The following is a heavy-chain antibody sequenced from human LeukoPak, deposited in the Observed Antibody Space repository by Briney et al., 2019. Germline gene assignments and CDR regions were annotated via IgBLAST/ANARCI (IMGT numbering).Heavy chain of an antibody. J-gene: IGHJ5*02. V-gene: IGHV1-2*02. CDR3: ARNFDMKGFDP. D-gene: IGHD3-9*01. CDR2: IDSDSGFT. CDR1: GYTFTGYY. Sequence: VKVSCKASGYTFTGYYMNWVRQAPGQGLEWMGWIDSDSGFTKYAQKFQGRVTMTRDTSITTVYMDLTRLTSDDTAVYYCARNFDMKGFDPWGQGTLVTVSS.